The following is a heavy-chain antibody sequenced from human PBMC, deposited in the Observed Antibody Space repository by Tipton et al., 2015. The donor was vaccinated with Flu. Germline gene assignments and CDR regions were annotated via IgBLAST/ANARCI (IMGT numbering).Heavy chain of an antibody. J-gene: IGHJ3*02. D-gene: IGHD6-6*01. CDR1: GFTFSSYE. Sequence: SLRLSCAASGFTFSSYEMNWVRQAPGKGLEWVSYISSSGSTIYYADSVKGRFTISRDNAKNSLYLQMNSLRAEDTALYYCAKEGRPDAFDIWGQGTMVTVSS. V-gene: IGHV3-48*03. CDR3: AKEGRPDAFDI. CDR2: ISSSGSTI.